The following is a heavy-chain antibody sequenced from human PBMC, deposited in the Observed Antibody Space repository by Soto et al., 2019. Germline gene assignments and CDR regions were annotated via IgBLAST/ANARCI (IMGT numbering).Heavy chain of an antibody. CDR2: ISYDGSNK. Sequence: PGGSLRLSCAASGFTFSSYGMQWVRQAPGKGLEWVAVISYDGSNKYYADSVKGRFTISRDNSKNTLYLQMNSLRAEDTAVYYCAKDGMGKHYYDSSGPTPGYGMDVWGQGTTVTVSS. CDR1: GFTFSSYG. V-gene: IGHV3-30*18. J-gene: IGHJ6*02. CDR3: AKDGMGKHYYDSSGPTPGYGMDV. D-gene: IGHD3-22*01.